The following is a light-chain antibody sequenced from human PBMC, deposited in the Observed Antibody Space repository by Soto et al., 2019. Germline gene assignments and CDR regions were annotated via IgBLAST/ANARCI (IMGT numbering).Light chain of an antibody. J-gene: IGKJ4*01. CDR1: QSVGRNF. Sequence: EIVLTQSPGTLSLSPGESTTLSCRASQSVGRNFLAWYQQKPGRAPRLLIHGASYRATGVPDRFSGCGSETDFTLTISRLEPEDFAVYYCHQYAASPLTFGGGTKVEIK. CDR2: GAS. CDR3: HQYAASPLT. V-gene: IGKV3-20*01.